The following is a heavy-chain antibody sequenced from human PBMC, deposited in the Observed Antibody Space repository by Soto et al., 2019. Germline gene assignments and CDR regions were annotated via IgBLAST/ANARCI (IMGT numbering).Heavy chain of an antibody. Sequence: QLQLQESGPGLVKPSETLSLTCTVSGGSISSSSYYWGWIRQPPGKGLEWIGSIYYSGSTYYNPSLKSRVTISVDTSKNQFSRKLSSVTAADPAVYYCASPKIAFYNWFDPWGQGTLVTVSS. CDR3: ASPKIAFYNWFDP. J-gene: IGHJ5*02. CDR2: IYYSGST. CDR1: GGSISSSSYY. V-gene: IGHV4-39*01. D-gene: IGHD3-3*02.